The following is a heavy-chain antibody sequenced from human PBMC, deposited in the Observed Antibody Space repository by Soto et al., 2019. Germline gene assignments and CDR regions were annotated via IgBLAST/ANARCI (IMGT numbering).Heavy chain of an antibody. CDR2: INPSGGST. V-gene: IGHV1-46*01. D-gene: IGHD2-2*01. Sequence: ASVKVSCKASGYTFTSYYMHWVRQAPGQGLEWMGIINPSGGSTSYAQKFQGRVTMTRDTSTSTVYMELSSLRSEDTAVYYCARDSTIVLVPAAMRAADYWGQGTLVTVSS. J-gene: IGHJ4*02. CDR1: GYTFTSYY. CDR3: ARDSTIVLVPAAMRAADY.